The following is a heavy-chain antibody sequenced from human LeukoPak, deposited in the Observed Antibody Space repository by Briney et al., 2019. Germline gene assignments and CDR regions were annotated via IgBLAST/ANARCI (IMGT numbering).Heavy chain of an antibody. CDR2: ISYDGSNT. CDR3: AKPYYYGSRSYMDY. J-gene: IGHJ4*02. Sequence: PGGSLRLSCAASGFTFSSYGMHWVRQAPGKGLEWVAVISYDGSNTYYADSVKGRFTISRDNSKNMLYLQMNSLRAEDTAVCYCAKPYYYGSRSYMDYWGQGTLVTVSS. CDR1: GFTFSSYG. D-gene: IGHD3-10*01. V-gene: IGHV3-30*18.